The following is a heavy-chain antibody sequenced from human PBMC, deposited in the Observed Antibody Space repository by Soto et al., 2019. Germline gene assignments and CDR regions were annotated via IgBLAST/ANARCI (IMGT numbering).Heavy chain of an antibody. Sequence: PSATLSLTCTVSGGSISSSSYYWGWIRQPPGKGLEWIGSIYYSGSTYYNPSLKSRVTISVDTSKNQFSLKLSSVTAADTAVYYCARRYSSSWYVSWFDPWGQGTLVTVSS. J-gene: IGHJ5*02. CDR3: ARRYSSSWYVSWFDP. D-gene: IGHD6-13*01. V-gene: IGHV4-39*01. CDR2: IYYSGST. CDR1: GGSISSSSYY.